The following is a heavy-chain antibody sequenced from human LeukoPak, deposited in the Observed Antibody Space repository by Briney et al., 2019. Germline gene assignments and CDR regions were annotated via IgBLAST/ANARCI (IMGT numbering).Heavy chain of an antibody. Sequence: SETLSLTCTVSGGSISNYYWSWIRQPPGKGLEWIGYIYYTGSTNSNPSLKSRVTISVDTSKNQFSLKLSSVTAADTAVYYCARGVVLMVYAILTPRNWFDPWGQGTLVTVSS. V-gene: IGHV4-59*12. J-gene: IGHJ5*02. CDR2: IYYTGST. CDR1: GGSISNYY. D-gene: IGHD2-8*01. CDR3: ARGVVLMVYAILTPRNWFDP.